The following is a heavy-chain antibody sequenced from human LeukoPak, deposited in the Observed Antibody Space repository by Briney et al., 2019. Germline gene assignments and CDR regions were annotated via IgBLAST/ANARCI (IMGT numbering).Heavy chain of an antibody. D-gene: IGHD3-22*01. CDR1: GGTFSSYA. CDR2: IIPIFGTA. J-gene: IGHJ4*02. Sequence: SVKVSCKASGGTFSSYAISWVRQAPGQGLEWMGGIIPIFGTANYAQKFQGRVTITADESTSTAYMELSSLRSEDTAVYYCASSGDCYDSSGYLTYFDYWGQGTLVTVSS. CDR3: ASSGDCYDSSGYLTYFDY. V-gene: IGHV1-69*13.